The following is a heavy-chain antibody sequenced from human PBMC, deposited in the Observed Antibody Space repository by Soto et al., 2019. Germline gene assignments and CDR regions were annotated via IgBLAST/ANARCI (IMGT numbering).Heavy chain of an antibody. CDR2: IYYSGST. Sequence: SETLSLTCTVSGGSISSGGYYWSWIRQHPGKGLEWIGYIYYSGSTYYNPSLKSRVTISVDTSKNQFSLKLSSVTAADTAVYYCARHQIAARRSFDYWGQGTLVTVSS. J-gene: IGHJ4*02. CDR3: ARHQIAARRSFDY. CDR1: GGSISSGGYY. D-gene: IGHD6-6*01. V-gene: IGHV4-31*03.